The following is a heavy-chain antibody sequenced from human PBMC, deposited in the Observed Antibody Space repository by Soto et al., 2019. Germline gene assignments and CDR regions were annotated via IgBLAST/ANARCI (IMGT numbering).Heavy chain of an antibody. CDR3: ARGETQQQRDY. CDR2: IYHSGST. J-gene: IGHJ4*02. CDR1: GDSISSDKW. V-gene: IGHV4-4*02. Sequence: QVQLQESGPGLVKPSGTLSLTCAVSGDSISSDKWWSWIRQPPGQGLQWIGEIYHSGSTKYNPSPKRRXXXSXXTSKNQFSLKLSSVTAADTAVYACARGETQQQRDYWGQGTLVTVSS. D-gene: IGHD6-13*01.